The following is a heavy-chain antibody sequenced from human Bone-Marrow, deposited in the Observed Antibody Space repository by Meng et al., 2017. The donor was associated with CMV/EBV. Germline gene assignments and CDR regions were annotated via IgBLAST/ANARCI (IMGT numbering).Heavy chain of an antibody. CDR3: AKGVVASSWFLAPLGY. D-gene: IGHD6-13*01. Sequence: GESLKISCAASGFTFSSYWMHWVRQAPGKGLVWVSRINSDGSSTSYADSVKGRFTISRDNAKNTLYLQMNSLRAEDTAVYYCAKGVVASSWFLAPLGYWGQGTLVTVSS. CDR1: GFTFSSYW. CDR2: INSDGSST. V-gene: IGHV3-74*01. J-gene: IGHJ4*02.